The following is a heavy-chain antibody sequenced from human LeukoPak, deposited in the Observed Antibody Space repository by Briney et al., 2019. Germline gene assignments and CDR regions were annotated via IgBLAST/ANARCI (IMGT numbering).Heavy chain of an antibody. J-gene: IGHJ4*02. CDR1: GFTFGDYA. CDR3: TTHGSYSHY. D-gene: IGHD1-26*01. Sequence: PGGSLRLSCTASGFTFGDYAMGWFRQAPGKGLEWVGFIRSKAYGGTTEYAASVKGRFTISRDDSKSIAYLQMNSLKTEDTAVYYCTTHGSYSHYWGQGTLVTVSS. V-gene: IGHV3-49*03. CDR2: IRSKAYGGTT.